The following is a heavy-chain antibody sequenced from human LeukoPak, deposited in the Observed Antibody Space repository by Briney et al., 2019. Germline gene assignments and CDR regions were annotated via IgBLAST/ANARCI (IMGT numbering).Heavy chain of an antibody. V-gene: IGHV3-74*01. Sequence: GGSLRLSCAASGFTFSSYWMHWVRQAPGKGLVWVSRINTGGSTTDYADSVKGRFTISRDNAKNSLYLQMNSLRAEDTAVYYCARAKRYYDSSGSSSYYFDYWGQGTLVTVSS. J-gene: IGHJ4*02. CDR1: GFTFSSYW. CDR3: ARAKRYYDSSGSSSYYFDY. D-gene: IGHD3-22*01. CDR2: INTGGSTT.